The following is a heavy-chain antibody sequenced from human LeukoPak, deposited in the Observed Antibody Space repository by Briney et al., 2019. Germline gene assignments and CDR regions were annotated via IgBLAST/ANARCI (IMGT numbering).Heavy chain of an antibody. Sequence: GAAVKVSCKASGGTFSSYAISWVRQAPGQGLEWMGGIIPIFGTANYAQKFQGRVTITADKSTSTAYMELSSLRSEDTAVYYCASDDYYDFWSGYLHWGQGTLVTVS. CDR2: IIPIFGTA. CDR1: GGTFSSYA. J-gene: IGHJ4*02. D-gene: IGHD3-3*01. V-gene: IGHV1-69*06. CDR3: ASDDYYDFWSGYLH.